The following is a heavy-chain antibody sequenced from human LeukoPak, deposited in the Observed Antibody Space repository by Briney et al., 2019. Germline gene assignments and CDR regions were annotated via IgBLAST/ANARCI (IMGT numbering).Heavy chain of an antibody. CDR2: ISGGGGST. Sequence: GGSLRLSCAASGFTFSNFAMSWVRQAPGKGLEWVSAISGGGGSTYYADSVKGRFTISRDNSKNTLYLQMNSLRAEDTAAYYCAKDREGYCSSSTCSLLDYWGQGTLVTVSS. CDR3: AKDREGYCSSSTCSLLDY. D-gene: IGHD2-2*01. J-gene: IGHJ4*02. V-gene: IGHV3-23*01. CDR1: GFTFSNFA.